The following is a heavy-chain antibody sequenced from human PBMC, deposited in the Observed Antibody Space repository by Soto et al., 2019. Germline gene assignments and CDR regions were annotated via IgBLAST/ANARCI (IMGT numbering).Heavy chain of an antibody. V-gene: IGHV3-64D*06. CDR2: ISSNGGST. CDR1: GFTFSSYA. D-gene: IGHD3-22*01. Sequence: GGSLRLSCSASGFTFSSYAMHWVRQAPGKGLEYVSAISSNGGSTYYADSVKGRFTISRDNSKNTLYLQMSSLRAEDTAVYFCVKDLGSSGYYAYYFDYWGQGTLVTVPS. J-gene: IGHJ4*02. CDR3: VKDLGSSGYYAYYFDY.